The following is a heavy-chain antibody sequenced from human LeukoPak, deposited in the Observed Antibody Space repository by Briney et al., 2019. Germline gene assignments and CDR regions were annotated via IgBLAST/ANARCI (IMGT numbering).Heavy chain of an antibody. CDR1: NGSISIYY. J-gene: IGHJ4*02. CDR3: AREITVTRPFDY. CDR2: ISASGST. V-gene: IGHV4-4*07. D-gene: IGHD4-17*01. Sequence: SETLSPTCTVSNGSISIYYWSWVRQPAGKGLEWIGRISASGSTNYNPSLKSRVTMSLDTSKNQFSLKLSSVTAADTAVYYCAREITVTRPFDYWGPGTLVTVSS.